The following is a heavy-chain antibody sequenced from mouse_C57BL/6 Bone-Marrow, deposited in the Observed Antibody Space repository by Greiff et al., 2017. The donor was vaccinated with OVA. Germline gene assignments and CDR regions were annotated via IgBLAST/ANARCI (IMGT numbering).Heavy chain of an antibody. V-gene: IGHV1-59*01. Sequence: VQLQQSGAELVRPGTSVKLSCKASGYTFTSYWMHWVKQRPGQGLEWIGVIDPSDSYTNYNQKFKGKATLTVDTSSSTAYMQLSSLTSEDSAFYYCARLDDGYYYWYFDVWGTGTTVTVSS. D-gene: IGHD2-3*01. CDR2: IDPSDSYT. J-gene: IGHJ1*03. CDR1: GYTFTSYW. CDR3: ARLDDGYYYWYFDV.